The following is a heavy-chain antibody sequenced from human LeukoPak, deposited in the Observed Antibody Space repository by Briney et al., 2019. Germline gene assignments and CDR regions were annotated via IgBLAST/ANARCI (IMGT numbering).Heavy chain of an antibody. V-gene: IGHV1-46*01. CDR1: GYTFTGYY. CDR2: INPSGGST. Sequence: ASVKVSCKASGYTFTGYYMHWVRQAPGQGLEWMGIINPSGGSTSYAQKFQGRVTMTRDMSTSTVYMELSSLRSEDTAVYYCARDGDGTVLLWFGESTYNWFDPWGQGTLVTVSS. CDR3: ARDGDGTVLLWFGESTYNWFDP. J-gene: IGHJ5*02. D-gene: IGHD3-10*01.